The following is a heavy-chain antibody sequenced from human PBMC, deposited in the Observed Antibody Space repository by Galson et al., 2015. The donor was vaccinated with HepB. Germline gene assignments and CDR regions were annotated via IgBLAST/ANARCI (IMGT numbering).Heavy chain of an antibody. Sequence: SLRLSCAASGFTFSSYAMSWVRQAPGKGLEWVSSINTNGGSTYYADSVKGRFTISRDNSRNSLYLQMNSLRDEDTALYYCAQDRRSSGMYGWFDPRGQGTLVTVSS. V-gene: IGHV3-23*01. CDR1: GFTFSSYA. CDR3: AQDRRSSGMYGWFDP. CDR2: INTNGGST. J-gene: IGHJ5*02. D-gene: IGHD6-19*01.